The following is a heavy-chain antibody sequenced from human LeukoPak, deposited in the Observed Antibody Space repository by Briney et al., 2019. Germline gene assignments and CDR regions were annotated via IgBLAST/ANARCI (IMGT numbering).Heavy chain of an antibody. V-gene: IGHV1-2*02. D-gene: IGHD6-13*01. CDR2: INPNSGGT. CDR3: ARGRIAAAGFYYYYYGIDV. Sequence: ASVKVSCKASGYTFTGYYMHWVRQAPGQGLEWMGWINPNSGGTNYAQKFQGRVTMTRDTSISTAYMELSRLRSDDTAVYYCARGRIAAAGFYYYYYGIDVWGQGTTVTVSS. J-gene: IGHJ6*02. CDR1: GYTFTGYY.